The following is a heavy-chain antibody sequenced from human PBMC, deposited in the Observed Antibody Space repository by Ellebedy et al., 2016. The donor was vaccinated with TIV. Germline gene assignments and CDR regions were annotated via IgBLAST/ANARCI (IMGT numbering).Heavy chain of an antibody. CDR1: GFTFSSYA. D-gene: IGHD6-19*01. CDR2: ISSSSSYI. CDR3: ASLYSSGWYPVDP. V-gene: IGHV3-21*01. Sequence: GGSLRLSXAASGFTFSSYAMHWVRQAPGKGLEWVSSISSSSSYIYYADSVKGRFTISRDNAKNSLYLQMNSLRAEDTAVYYCASLYSSGWYPVDPWGQGTLVTVSS. J-gene: IGHJ5*02.